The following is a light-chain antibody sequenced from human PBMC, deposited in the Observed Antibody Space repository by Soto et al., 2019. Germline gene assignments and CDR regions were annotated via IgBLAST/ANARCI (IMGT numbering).Light chain of an antibody. J-gene: IGLJ2*01. V-gene: IGLV2-23*02. CDR3: CSYAGSCTFAVV. Sequence: QSALTQPASVSGSPGQSITISCTGTSSDVGSYNLVSWYQQHPGKAPKLMIYEVSKRPSGVSNRFSGSKSGNTASLTISGLQAEDEADYYCCSYAGSCTFAVVFGGGTKLTVL. CDR2: EVS. CDR1: SSDVGSYNL.